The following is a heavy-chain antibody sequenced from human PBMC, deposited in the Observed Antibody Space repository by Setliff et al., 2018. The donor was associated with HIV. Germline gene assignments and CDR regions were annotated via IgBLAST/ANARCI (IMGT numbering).Heavy chain of an antibody. Sequence: SETLSLTCTVSGGSIRSFFWSWIRQPPGKGLEWIGHIYTSGSTNYNPSLKSRLTISVDTSKSQFSLRLTSVTAADTAIYYCARQVSIPGVAITPVDYWGQGALVTVSS. V-gene: IGHV4-59*08. CDR2: IYTSGST. J-gene: IGHJ4*02. D-gene: IGHD5-12*01. CDR1: GGSIRSFF. CDR3: ARQVSIPGVAITPVDY.